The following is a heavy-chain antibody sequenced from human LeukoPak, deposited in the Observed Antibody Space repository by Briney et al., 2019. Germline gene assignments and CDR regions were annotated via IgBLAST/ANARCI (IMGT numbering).Heavy chain of an antibody. CDR1: GGTFSSYA. Sequence: SVNVSCKASGGTFSSYAISWVRQAPGQGLEWMGGIIPIFGTANYAQKFQGRVTITADESTSTAYMELSSLRSEDTAVYYCATDSTPRYDSSGSKVYWGQGTLVTVSS. J-gene: IGHJ4*02. V-gene: IGHV1-69*13. CDR3: ATDSTPRYDSSGSKVY. D-gene: IGHD3-22*01. CDR2: IIPIFGTA.